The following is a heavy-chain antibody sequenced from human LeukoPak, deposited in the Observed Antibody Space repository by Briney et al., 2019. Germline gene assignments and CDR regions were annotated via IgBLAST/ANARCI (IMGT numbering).Heavy chain of an antibody. CDR1: GFTFSSYA. CDR2: ISGSGGST. Sequence: GGSLRLSCAASGFTFSSYAMSWVRRAPGKGLEWVSTISGSGGSTHYADSVKGRFTISRDNSKNTLSLQMNSLRAEDTAVYYCARGFSSGWYVDYWGQGTLVTVSS. J-gene: IGHJ4*02. V-gene: IGHV3-23*01. CDR3: ARGFSSGWYVDY. D-gene: IGHD6-19*01.